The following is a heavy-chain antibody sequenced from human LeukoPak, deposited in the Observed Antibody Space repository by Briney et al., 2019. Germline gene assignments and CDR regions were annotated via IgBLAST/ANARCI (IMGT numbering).Heavy chain of an antibody. V-gene: IGHV1-24*01. Sequence: GASVKVSCKVSGYTLTELSMHWVRQAPGKGLEWMGGFDPEDGETIYAQKFQGRVTMTEDTSTDTAYMELSSLRSEDTAVYYCATTPLYSGSLLPTGAFDIWGQGTMVTVSS. CDR2: FDPEDGET. CDR1: GYTLTELS. D-gene: IGHD1-26*01. CDR3: ATTPLYSGSLLPTGAFDI. J-gene: IGHJ3*02.